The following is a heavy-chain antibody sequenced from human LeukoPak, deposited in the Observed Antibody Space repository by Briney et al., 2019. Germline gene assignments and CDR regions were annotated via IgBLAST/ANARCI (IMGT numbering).Heavy chain of an antibody. V-gene: IGHV4-30-2*02. Sequence: PSETLSLTCSVSGGSIPSGGYCWSWIRQLPGKGLEWIGYIYPDGGSYYNPSLKSRVTISIDMSNNQFSLKLISVTAADRAVYYCASLGDYGDYSLGAFDIWGQGTMVTVSS. CDR3: ASLGDYGDYSLGAFDI. CDR2: IYPDGGS. D-gene: IGHD4-17*01. CDR1: GGSIPSGGYC. J-gene: IGHJ3*02.